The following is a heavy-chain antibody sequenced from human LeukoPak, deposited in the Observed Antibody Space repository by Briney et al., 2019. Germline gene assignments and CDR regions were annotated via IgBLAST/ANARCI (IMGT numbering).Heavy chain of an antibody. CDR1: AGSVGSGGYY. J-gene: IGHJ5*02. Sequence: SQTLSLTCTVSAGSVGSGGYYWSRIRQHPGKGLEWIGEINHSGSTNYNPSLKSRVTISVDTSKNQFSLKLSSVTAADTAVYYCASPNQYCSSTSCYWFDPWGQGTLVTVSS. D-gene: IGHD2-2*01. CDR3: ASPNQYCSSTSCYWFDP. V-gene: IGHV4-31*03. CDR2: INHSGST.